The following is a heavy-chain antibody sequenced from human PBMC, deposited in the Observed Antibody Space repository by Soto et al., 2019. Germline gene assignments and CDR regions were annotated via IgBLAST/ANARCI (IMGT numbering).Heavy chain of an antibody. D-gene: IGHD3-16*01. CDR3: ARGMEAENTFYYYYGMDV. J-gene: IGHJ6*02. CDR2: INHSGST. CDR1: GGSFSGYY. Sequence: QVQLQQWGAGLLKPSETLSLTCAVYGGSFSGYYWSWIRQPPGKGLEWIGEINHSGSTNYNPSLKSRVTISVDTSKNQFSLKLSSVTAADTAVYYCARGMEAENTFYYYYGMDVWGQGTTVTVSS. V-gene: IGHV4-34*01.